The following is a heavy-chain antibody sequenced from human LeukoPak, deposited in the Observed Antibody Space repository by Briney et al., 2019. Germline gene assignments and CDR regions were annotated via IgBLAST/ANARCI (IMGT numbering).Heavy chain of an antibody. Sequence: GGSLRLSCAASGFTFSSYAMSWVRQAPGKGLEWVSAISGSGGSTYYADSVKGRFTISRDNSKNTLYLQMNSLRAEDTAVYYCAKQGQGYSYGPSWFDPWGQGTPVTVSS. CDR3: AKQGQGYSYGPSWFDP. CDR2: ISGSGGST. CDR1: GFTFSSYA. V-gene: IGHV3-23*01. D-gene: IGHD5-18*01. J-gene: IGHJ5*02.